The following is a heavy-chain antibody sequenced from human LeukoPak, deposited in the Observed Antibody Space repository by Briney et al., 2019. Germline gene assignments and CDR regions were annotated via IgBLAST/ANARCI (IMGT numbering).Heavy chain of an antibody. CDR3: SRELYYDSSGYYYYYYGMDV. D-gene: IGHD3-22*01. J-gene: IGHJ6*02. Sequence: SVKVSCKASGGTFSSYAISWVRQAPGQGLEWMGGIIPIFGTANYAQKFQGRVTMTTDTSTSTAYMELRSLRSDDTAVYYCSRELYYDSSGYYYYYYGMDVWGQGTTVTVSS. CDR1: GGTFSSYA. V-gene: IGHV1-69*05. CDR2: IIPIFGTA.